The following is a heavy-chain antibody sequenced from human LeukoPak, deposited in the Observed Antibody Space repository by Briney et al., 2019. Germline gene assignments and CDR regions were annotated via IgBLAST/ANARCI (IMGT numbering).Heavy chain of an antibody. Sequence: GGSLRLSCAASGFTFSSYGMHWVRQAPGKGLEWVAVISYDGSNKYYADSVRGRFTISRDNSKNTLYLQMNSLRAEDTAVYYCAAIFGVVIRYYYGMDVWGQGTLVTVSS. CDR2: ISYDGSNK. CDR1: GFTFSSYG. V-gene: IGHV3-30*03. D-gene: IGHD3-3*01. CDR3: AAIFGVVIRYYYGMDV. J-gene: IGHJ6*02.